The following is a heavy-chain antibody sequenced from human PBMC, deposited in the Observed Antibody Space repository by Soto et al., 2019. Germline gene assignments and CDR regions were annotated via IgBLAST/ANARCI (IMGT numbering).Heavy chain of an antibody. CDR2: INAGNGNT. CDR1: GYTFTSYA. V-gene: IGHV1-3*01. J-gene: IGHJ5*02. D-gene: IGHD6-19*01. CDR3: ARLYSSGYTPVNWFDP. Sequence: ASVKVSCKASGYTFTSYAMHWVRQSPGQRLEWMGWINAGNGNTKYSQKFQGRVTITRDTSASTAYMELSSLRSEDTAVYYCARLYSSGYTPVNWFDPWGQGTLVTVS.